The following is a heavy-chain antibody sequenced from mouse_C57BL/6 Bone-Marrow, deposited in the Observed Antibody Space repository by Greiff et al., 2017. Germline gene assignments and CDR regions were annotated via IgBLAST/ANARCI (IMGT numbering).Heavy chain of an antibody. CDR2: IRLKSDNYAT. CDR3: TSNLAWFAY. V-gene: IGHV6-3*01. CDR1: GFTFSNYW. D-gene: IGHD2-5*01. J-gene: IGHJ3*01. Sequence: EVKLVESGGGLVQPGGSMKLSCVASGFTFSNYWMNWVRQSPEKGLEWVAQIRLKSDNYATHYAESVKGRFTISRDDSNSRVYLKMNNLRAEDTGIYYCTSNLAWFAYWGQGTLVTVSA.